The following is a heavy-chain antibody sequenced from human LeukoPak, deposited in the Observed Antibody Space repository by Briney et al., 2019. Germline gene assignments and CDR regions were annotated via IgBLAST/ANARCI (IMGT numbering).Heavy chain of an antibody. CDR1: GFTFSNAW. J-gene: IGHJ4*02. CDR3: TTVPGYSYGYYFDY. V-gene: IGHV3-15*01. CDR2: IKSKTDGGTT. D-gene: IGHD5-18*01. Sequence: GGSLRLSCAASGFTFSNAWMSWVRQAPGKGLEWVGRIKSKTDGGTTDYAAPVKGRFTISRDDSKNTLYLQMNSLKTEDTAVYYCTTVPGYSYGYYFDYWGQGTLVTVSS.